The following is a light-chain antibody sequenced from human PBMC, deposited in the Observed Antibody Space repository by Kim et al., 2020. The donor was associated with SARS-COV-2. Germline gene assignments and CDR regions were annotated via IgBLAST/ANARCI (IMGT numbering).Light chain of an antibody. CDR2: QDT. Sequence: VSPGQTASITCSGDKLGEKYACWYQQKPGQSPVLVIYQDTKRPSGIPERFSGSNSGNTATLTISGTQAMDEADYYCQAWDSSMVVFGGGTKVTVL. CDR3: QAWDSSMVV. V-gene: IGLV3-1*01. CDR1: KLGEKY. J-gene: IGLJ2*01.